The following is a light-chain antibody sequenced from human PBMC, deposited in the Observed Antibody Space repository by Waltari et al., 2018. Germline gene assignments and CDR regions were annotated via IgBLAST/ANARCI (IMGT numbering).Light chain of an antibody. CDR1: QGISSY. Sequence: AIRMTQSPSSFSASTGDRVTITCRASQGISSYLAWYQQKPGKAPTLLIYAASTMQSGVPSRFSGSGSGTDFTLTISCLQSEDLATYYCQQYYSYPRITFGQGTRLEIK. V-gene: IGKV1-8*01. CDR2: AAS. J-gene: IGKJ5*01. CDR3: QQYYSYPRIT.